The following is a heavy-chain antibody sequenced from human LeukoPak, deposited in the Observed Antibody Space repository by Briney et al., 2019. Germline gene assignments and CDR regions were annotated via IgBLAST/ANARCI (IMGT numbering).Heavy chain of an antibody. J-gene: IGHJ4*02. V-gene: IGHV3-53*01. Sequence: PGGSLRLSCAASGFTVSSNYMSWVRQAPGKGLEWVSVIYSGGSTYYADSVKGRFTISRDNSKNTLYLQMNSLRVEDTAVYYCARKDSGSYYDLDYWGQGALVTVSS. CDR3: ARKDSGSYYDLDY. CDR2: IYSGGST. D-gene: IGHD1-26*01. CDR1: GFTVSSNY.